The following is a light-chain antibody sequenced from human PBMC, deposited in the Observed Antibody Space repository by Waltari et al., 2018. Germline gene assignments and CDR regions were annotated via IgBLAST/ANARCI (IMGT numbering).Light chain of an antibody. V-gene: IGKV3-11*01. CDR2: GAS. Sequence: EIVLTQSPATLSLSPGERATLSFRASQSVSSYLAWYQQKTGQAPRLLIYGASNRATGIPARFSGSGSVTDFTLTISSLEPEDFAVYYCQQRSNGLTFGGGTKVEIK. CDR3: QQRSNGLT. J-gene: IGKJ4*01. CDR1: QSVSSY.